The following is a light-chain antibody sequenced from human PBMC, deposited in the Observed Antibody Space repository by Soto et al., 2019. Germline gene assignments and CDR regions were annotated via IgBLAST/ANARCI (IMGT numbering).Light chain of an antibody. Sequence: QSVLTQPASVSGSPGQSITISCTGSGNDIGSYDYVSWFQQYPGKAPNLIIYEVSNRPSGVSDRFSGSKSADTASLTISGLQADDEAHYFCSSYSFSDTPVIFGGGTKLTVL. CDR1: GNDIGSYDY. J-gene: IGLJ2*01. CDR3: SSYSFSDTPVI. V-gene: IGLV2-14*01. CDR2: EVS.